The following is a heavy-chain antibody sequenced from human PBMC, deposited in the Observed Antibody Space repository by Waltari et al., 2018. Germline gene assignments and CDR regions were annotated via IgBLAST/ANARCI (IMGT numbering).Heavy chain of an antibody. Sequence: QVQLVQSGAEVKKPGSSVKVSCKASGGTFSSYAISWVRQAPGQGLEWMGGIIPILGIANYAQKFQGRVTITADESTSTAYMELSSLRSEDTAVYYCARDRWGQSPAYQPDYWGQGTLVTVSS. D-gene: IGHD2-2*01. J-gene: IGHJ4*02. V-gene: IGHV1-69*04. CDR2: IIPILGIA. CDR1: GGTFSSYA. CDR3: ARDRWGQSPAYQPDY.